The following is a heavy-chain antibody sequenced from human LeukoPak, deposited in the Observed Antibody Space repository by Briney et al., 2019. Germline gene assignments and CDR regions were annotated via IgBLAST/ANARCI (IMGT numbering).Heavy chain of an antibody. CDR3: ARGRYDYVWGSYPNWFDP. D-gene: IGHD3-16*02. CDR1: GGSISSGSFY. Sequence: SQTLSLTCTVSGGSISSGSFYWRWIRQPAGKGLEWIGRIYTSGSTNYNPSLKSRVTISVDTSKNQFSLKLSSVTAADTAVYYCARGRYDYVWGSYPNWFDPWGQGTLVTVSS. CDR2: IYTSGST. J-gene: IGHJ5*02. V-gene: IGHV4-61*02.